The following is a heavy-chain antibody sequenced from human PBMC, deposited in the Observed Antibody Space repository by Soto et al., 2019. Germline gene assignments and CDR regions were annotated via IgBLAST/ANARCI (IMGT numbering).Heavy chain of an antibody. CDR2: ISSNGGST. J-gene: IGHJ4*02. CDR3: VKAPGVVVVAATPFDY. D-gene: IGHD2-15*01. CDR1: GFTFSSYA. V-gene: IGHV3-64D*09. Sequence: GGSLRLSCSASGFTFSSYAMHWVRQAPGKGLEYVSAISSNGGSTYYADSVKGRFTISRDNSKNTLYLQMSSLRAEDTAVYSCVKAPGVVVVAATPFDYWGQGTLVTVSS.